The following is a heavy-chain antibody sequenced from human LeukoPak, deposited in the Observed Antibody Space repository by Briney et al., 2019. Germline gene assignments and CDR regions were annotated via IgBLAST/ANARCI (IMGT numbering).Heavy chain of an antibody. CDR1: GFTFSSYA. D-gene: IGHD6-13*01. V-gene: IGHV3-30-3*01. Sequence: QTGGSLRLSCAASGFTFSSYAMHWVRQAPGKGLEWVAVISYDGSNKYYADSVKGRFTISRDNSKNTLYLQMNSLRAEDTAVYYCARAPRYSSSWYAYFDYWGQGTLVTVSS. J-gene: IGHJ4*02. CDR3: ARAPRYSSSWYAYFDY. CDR2: ISYDGSNK.